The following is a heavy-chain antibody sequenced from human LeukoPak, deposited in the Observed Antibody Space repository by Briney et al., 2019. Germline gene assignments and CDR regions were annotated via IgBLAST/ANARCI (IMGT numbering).Heavy chain of an antibody. D-gene: IGHD6-13*01. Sequence: ASVKVSCKASGYTFTTYGVTWVRQAPRQGLEWMGWISAYNGDTNYAQKFQGGMTMTTDTSTNTAYMELRSLRSDDTAVYYCARDHSSSCQLLDYWGQGTLVTVSS. CDR3: ARDHSSSCQLLDY. V-gene: IGHV1-18*01. CDR1: GYTFTTYG. CDR2: ISAYNGDT. J-gene: IGHJ4*02.